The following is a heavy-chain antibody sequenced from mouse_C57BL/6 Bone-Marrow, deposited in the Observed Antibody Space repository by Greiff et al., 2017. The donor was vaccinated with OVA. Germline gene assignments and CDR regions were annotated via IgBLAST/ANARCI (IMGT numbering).Heavy chain of an antibody. J-gene: IGHJ1*03. V-gene: IGHV5-17*01. CDR3: ARAPYYYGSNP. D-gene: IGHD1-1*01. CDR1: GFTFSDYG. Sequence: EVNLVESGGGLVKPGGSLKLSCAASGFTFSDYGMHWVRQAPEKGLEWVAYISSGSSTIYYADTVKGRFTLSRDNAKNTLFLQMTSLRSEDTAMYYCARAPYYYGSNPWGTGTTVTVSS. CDR2: ISSGSSTI.